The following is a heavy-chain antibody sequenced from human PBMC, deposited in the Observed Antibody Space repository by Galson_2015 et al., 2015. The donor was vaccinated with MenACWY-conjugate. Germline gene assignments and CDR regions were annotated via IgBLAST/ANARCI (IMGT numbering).Heavy chain of an antibody. V-gene: IGHV3-30*03. Sequence: SLRLSCAVSGLTFSHYGMHWVRQAPGKGLEWVGLISTDGSNKYYAASVKGRFTFSRDNSKNTLYLQMNSLRAEDTAVYYCARDGSGWYPGDHWGQGTLVTVSA. D-gene: IGHD6-19*01. CDR2: ISTDGSNK. CDR1: GLTFSHYG. CDR3: ARDGSGWYPGDH. J-gene: IGHJ4*02.